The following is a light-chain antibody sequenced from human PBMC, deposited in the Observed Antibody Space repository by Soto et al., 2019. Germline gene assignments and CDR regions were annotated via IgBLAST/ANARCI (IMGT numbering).Light chain of an antibody. V-gene: IGKV1-6*01. Sequence: AIQMTQSPSSLSASVGDRVNITCRASQGIGNDLGWYQQKPGKASKLLIYAASNLPSGVPSTFSGSGSGTDFTLTISGLQPDDFATYYCLQDSNYPLTFGGGTKVEVK. CDR2: AAS. CDR1: QGIGND. CDR3: LQDSNYPLT. J-gene: IGKJ4*01.